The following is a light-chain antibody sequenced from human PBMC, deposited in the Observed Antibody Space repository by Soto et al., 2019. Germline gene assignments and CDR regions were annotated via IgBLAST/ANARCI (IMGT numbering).Light chain of an antibody. Sequence: EIVLTQSPATLSLSPGERGTLSCRASPSVSNYLAWYQQKPGQGPRLLIYDASNRATGIPARFSGSGSGTDVTLTISSLEPEDCAVYYCQQRSNWSPWTFGQGTKVEIK. J-gene: IGKJ1*01. CDR3: QQRSNWSPWT. V-gene: IGKV3-11*01. CDR1: PSVSNY. CDR2: DAS.